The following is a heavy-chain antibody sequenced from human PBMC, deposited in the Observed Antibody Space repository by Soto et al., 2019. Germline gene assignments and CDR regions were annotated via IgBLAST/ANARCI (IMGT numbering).Heavy chain of an antibody. V-gene: IGHV3-33*01. D-gene: IGHD3-3*01. J-gene: IGHJ6*02. CDR1: GFTFSSYV. CDR2: IWYDGSNK. Sequence: GGSLRLSCAASGFTFSSYVMHGVRQAPGKGLEWVAVIWYDGSNKYYADSVKGRFTISRDNSKNTLYLQMNSLRAEDTAVYYCARDYITIFGVALNYGMDVWGQGTTVTVSS. CDR3: ARDYITIFGVALNYGMDV.